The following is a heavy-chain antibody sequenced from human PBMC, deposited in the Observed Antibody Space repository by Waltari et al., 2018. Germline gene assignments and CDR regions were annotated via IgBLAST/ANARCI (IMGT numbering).Heavy chain of an antibody. J-gene: IGHJ4*02. V-gene: IGHV4-39*01. D-gene: IGHD2-21*01. CDR2: IYYSGST. Sequence: QLQLQESGPGLVKPSETLSLTCTVSGGSISSSSYYWGWIRQPPGKGLEWIGSIYYSGSTYYNPSLKSRVTISVDTSKNQFSLKLSSVTAADTAVYYCARRSYCGGDCYETDYWGQGTLVTVSS. CDR1: GGSISSSSYY. CDR3: ARRSYCGGDCYETDY.